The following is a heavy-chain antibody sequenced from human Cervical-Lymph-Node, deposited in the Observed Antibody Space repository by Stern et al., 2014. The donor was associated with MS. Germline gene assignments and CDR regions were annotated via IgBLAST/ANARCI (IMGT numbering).Heavy chain of an antibody. J-gene: IGHJ6*02. CDR3: ARANYDFWSGYPDFHYYGMDV. V-gene: IGHV3-30-3*01. CDR1: GFTFSSYA. D-gene: IGHD3-3*01. Sequence: VQLVESGGGVVQPGRSLRLSCAASGFTFSSYAMHWVRQAPGKELEWVAVISYGGSNKYYADSVKGRFTISRDNSKNTLYLQMNSLRAEDTAVYYCARANYDFWSGYPDFHYYGMDVWGQGTTVTVSS. CDR2: ISYGGSNK.